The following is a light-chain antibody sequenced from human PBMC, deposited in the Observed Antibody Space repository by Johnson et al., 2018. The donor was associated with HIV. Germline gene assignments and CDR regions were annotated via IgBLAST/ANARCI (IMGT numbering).Light chain of an antibody. CDR3: GTWDSSLSAGV. CDR1: SSNIGNNY. J-gene: IGLJ1*01. CDR2: ENN. Sequence: QSVLTQPHSVSAAPGQKVTISCSGSSSNIGNNYVSWYQQLPGTAPKLLIYENNKRPSGIPDRFSGSKSGTSATLGITGLQTGDEADYFCGTWDSSLSAGVLATGTNVPVL. V-gene: IGLV1-51*02.